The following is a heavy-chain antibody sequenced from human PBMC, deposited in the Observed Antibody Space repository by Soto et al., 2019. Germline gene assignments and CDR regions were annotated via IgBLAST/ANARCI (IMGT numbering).Heavy chain of an antibody. D-gene: IGHD2-2*02. CDR1: GFTFSSYG. J-gene: IGHJ6*02. CDR3: ARDLVVPAAIDVYYYYGMDV. V-gene: IGHV3-33*01. Sequence: PGGSLRLSCAASGFTFSSYGMHWVRQAPGKGLEWVAVIWYDGSNKYYADSVKGRFTISRDNSKNTLYLQMNSLRAEDTAVYYCARDLVVPAAIDVYYYYGMDVWGQGTTVTVSS. CDR2: IWYDGSNK.